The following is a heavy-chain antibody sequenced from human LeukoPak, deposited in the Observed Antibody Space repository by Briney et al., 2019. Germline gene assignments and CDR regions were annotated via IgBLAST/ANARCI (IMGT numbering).Heavy chain of an antibody. Sequence: SETLSLTCAVSGGSISSNNWWSWVHQPPGKGLEWLGEIYHSGSTNDNPSLKSRVTISVDKSNNQFSLKLSSVTAADTAVYYCARVDWYEGLDYWGQGALVTVSS. CDR3: ARVDWYEGLDY. J-gene: IGHJ4*02. D-gene: IGHD2-21*01. V-gene: IGHV4-4*02. CDR1: GGSISSNNW. CDR2: IYHSGST.